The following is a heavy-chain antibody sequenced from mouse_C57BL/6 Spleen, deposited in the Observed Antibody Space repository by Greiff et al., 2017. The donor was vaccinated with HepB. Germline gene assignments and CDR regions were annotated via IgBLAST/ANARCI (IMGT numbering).Heavy chain of an antibody. J-gene: IGHJ4*01. V-gene: IGHV5-4*03. CDR1: GFTFSSYA. CDR2: ISDGGSYT. D-gene: IGHD2-3*01. CDR3: ARMCDGYYHYAMDY. Sequence: EVKLVESGGGLVKPGGSLKLSCAASGFTFSSYAMSWVRQTPEKRLEWVATISDGGSYTYYPDNVKGRFTISRDNAKNNLYLQMSHLKSEDTAMYYCARMCDGYYHYAMDYWGQGTSVTVSS.